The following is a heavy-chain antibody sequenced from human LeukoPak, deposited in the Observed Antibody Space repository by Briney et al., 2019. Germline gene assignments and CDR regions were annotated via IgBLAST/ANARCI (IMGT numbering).Heavy chain of an antibody. CDR2: IYYSGST. Sequence: PSETLSLTCTVSGGSISSSSYYWGWIRQPPGKGLEWIGSIYYSGSTYYNPSLKSRVTISVDTSKNQFSLKLSSVTAADTAVYYCARRSDDYGDYDLWYFDLWGRGTLVTVSS. CDR3: ARRSDDYGDYDLWYFDL. CDR1: GGSISSSSYY. V-gene: IGHV4-39*01. J-gene: IGHJ2*01. D-gene: IGHD4-17*01.